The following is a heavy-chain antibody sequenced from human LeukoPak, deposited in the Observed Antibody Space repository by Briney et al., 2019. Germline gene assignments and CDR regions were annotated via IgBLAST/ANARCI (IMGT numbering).Heavy chain of an antibody. CDR3: ATVGGVSGRAFDM. D-gene: IGHD2-8*01. CDR1: GFNFCSYW. V-gene: IGHV3-74*01. Sequence: GGSLRLSCAASGFNFCSYWLHWVRQAPGKGLVWVSHIKSDGSSTSYADSVKGRFTISRDNAKNTLYLQMNSLRVEDAAVYYCATVGGVSGRAFDMWGQGTVVTVSS. CDR2: IKSDGSST. J-gene: IGHJ3*02.